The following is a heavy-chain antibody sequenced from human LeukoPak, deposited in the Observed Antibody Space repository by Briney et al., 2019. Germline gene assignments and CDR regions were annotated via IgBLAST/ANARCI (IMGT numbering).Heavy chain of an antibody. J-gene: IGHJ4*02. V-gene: IGHV3-66*01. CDR2: IYSRGTT. Sequence: GSLRLSCAASGFTASANYMSCVPEAPGKGLEVDSVIYSRGTTYYADSVKGRFTISRDNSNNTLYLQMISLRAEATAVYYCARDRGGSRSDCWGQGTLVTVSS. CDR3: ARDRGGSRSDC. D-gene: IGHD6-13*01. CDR1: GFTASANY.